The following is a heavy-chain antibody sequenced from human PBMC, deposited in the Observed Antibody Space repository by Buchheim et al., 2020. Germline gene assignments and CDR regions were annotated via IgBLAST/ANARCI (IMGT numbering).Heavy chain of an antibody. J-gene: IGHJ2*01. CDR2: INKSGNT. V-gene: IGHV4-39*01. Sequence: QLQLQESGPGLVKPSETLSLTCTVSGGSISSSRFYWGWIRQPPEKGLAWIGSINKSGNTFYNPSLKSRVFISVDTSKNQFSLRVNSMTAADTAVYFCARVRYDSSGLDFDLWGRGTL. D-gene: IGHD3-22*01. CDR1: GGSISSSRFY. CDR3: ARVRYDSSGLDFDL.